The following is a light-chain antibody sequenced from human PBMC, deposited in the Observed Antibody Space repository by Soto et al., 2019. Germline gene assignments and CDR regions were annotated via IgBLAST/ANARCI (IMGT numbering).Light chain of an antibody. CDR2: SNN. V-gene: IGLV1-44*01. CDR3: AAWDATLNGL. J-gene: IGLJ2*01. CDR1: SSNIGSNT. Sequence: QSVLTQPPSASGTPGQRVTLSCSGGSSNIGSNTVNWYQQVPGTAPKLLIYSNNQRPSGVPDRFSGSKSGTSASLAISGLQSEDEADYYCAAWDATLNGLFGGGTKLTVL.